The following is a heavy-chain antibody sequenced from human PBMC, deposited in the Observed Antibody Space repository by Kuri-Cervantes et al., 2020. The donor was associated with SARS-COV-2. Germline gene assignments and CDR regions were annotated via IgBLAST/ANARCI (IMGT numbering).Heavy chain of an antibody. V-gene: IGHV3-30*03. CDR2: ISHDGENK. D-gene: IGHD5-12*01. Sequence: GESLKISCAASGFNFSRTDMHWVRQAPGKGLEWVAVISHDGENKKCIASGKGRFTISRDNSQNTLYLHMKSLRSEDTAMYYCARAQRGLMVALDYWGQGTLVTVSS. J-gene: IGHJ4*02. CDR1: GFNFSRTD. CDR3: ARAQRGLMVALDY.